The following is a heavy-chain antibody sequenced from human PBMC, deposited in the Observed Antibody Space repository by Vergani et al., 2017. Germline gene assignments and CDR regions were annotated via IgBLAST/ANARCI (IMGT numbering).Heavy chain of an antibody. J-gene: IGHJ4*02. Sequence: QVQLVQSGAEVKKPGSSVKVSCKASGGTFSSYAISWVRQAPGQGLEWMGGIIPIFGTANYAQKFQGRVTITADKSTSTAYMELSSLRAEETAVYCCAGGAYSGSYVIDYWGQGTLVTVSS. CDR3: AGGAYSGSYVIDY. CDR2: IIPIFGTA. CDR1: GGTFSSYA. D-gene: IGHD1-26*01. V-gene: IGHV1-69*06.